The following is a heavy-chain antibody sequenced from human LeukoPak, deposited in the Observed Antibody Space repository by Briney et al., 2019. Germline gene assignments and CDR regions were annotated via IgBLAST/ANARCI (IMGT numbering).Heavy chain of an antibody. J-gene: IGHJ4*02. CDR2: ITSDGRST. V-gene: IGHV3-64D*06. Sequence: GGSLRLSCSASGFTFSASAMHWVRQAPGKGPQFVSAITSDGRSTYYADSVKGGFTISRDNSENTLYLQMSSVRPEDTAVYYCVRDLTWGQGTLVTVSS. D-gene: IGHD4/OR15-4a*01. CDR3: VRDLT. CDR1: GFTFSASA.